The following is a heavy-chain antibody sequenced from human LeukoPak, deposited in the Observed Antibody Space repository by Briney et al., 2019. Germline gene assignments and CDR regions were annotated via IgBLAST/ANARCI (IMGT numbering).Heavy chain of an antibody. J-gene: IGHJ4*02. CDR3: ARAGGHYDSSGYYYFDY. D-gene: IGHD3-22*01. CDR1: GGSFSGYY. CDR2: INHSGST. Sequence: PSETLSLTCAVYGGSFSGYYWSWIRQPPGKGLEWIGEINHSGSTNYNPSLKSRVTISVDTSKKQFSLKLSSVTAADTAVYYCARAGGHYDSSGYYYFDYWGQGTLVTVSS. V-gene: IGHV4-34*01.